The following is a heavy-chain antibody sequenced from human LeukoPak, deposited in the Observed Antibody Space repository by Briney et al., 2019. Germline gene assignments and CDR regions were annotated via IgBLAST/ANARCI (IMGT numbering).Heavy chain of an antibody. V-gene: IGHV1-69*05. Sequence: SVKVSCKVSGYTFTDYYMHWVQQAPGQGLEWMGRIIPIFGTANYAQKFQGRVTITTDESTSTAYMELSSLRSEDTAVYYCAPDYYGSGRPEDDYWGQGTLVTVSS. CDR3: APDYYGSGRPEDDY. CDR2: IIPIFGTA. J-gene: IGHJ4*02. D-gene: IGHD3-10*01. CDR1: GYTFTDYY.